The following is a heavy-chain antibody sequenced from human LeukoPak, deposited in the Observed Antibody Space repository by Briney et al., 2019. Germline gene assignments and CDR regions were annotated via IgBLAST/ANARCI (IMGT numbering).Heavy chain of an antibody. CDR3: ARRRPLVPYYYYYYMDV. J-gene: IGHJ6*03. V-gene: IGHV4-59*01. Sequence: PSETLSLTCTVSGGSISSYYWSWIRQPPGKGLEWIGYIYYSGSTNYNPSLKSRVTISVDTSKNQFSLKLSSVTAADTAVYYCARRRPLVPYYYYYYMDVWGEGTTVTVSS. CDR2: IYYSGST. CDR1: GGSISSYY. D-gene: IGHD3-9*01.